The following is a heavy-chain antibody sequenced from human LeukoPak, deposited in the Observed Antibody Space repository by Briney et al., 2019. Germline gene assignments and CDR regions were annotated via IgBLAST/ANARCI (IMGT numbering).Heavy chain of an antibody. D-gene: IGHD5-24*01. CDR2: IYYSGST. CDR1: GGSISSHY. CDR3: ARGRRDGYNPYFDY. Sequence: SETLSLTCTVSGGSISSHYWSWIRQPPGKGLEWIGYIYYSGSTNYNPSLKSRVTISVDTSKNQFSLKLSSVTAADTAVYYCARGRRDGYNPYFDYWGQGTLVTVSS. J-gene: IGHJ4*02. V-gene: IGHV4-59*11.